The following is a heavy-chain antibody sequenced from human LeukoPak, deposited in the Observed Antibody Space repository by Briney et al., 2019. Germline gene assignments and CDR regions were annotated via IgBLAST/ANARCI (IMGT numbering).Heavy chain of an antibody. CDR1: GFTFSIYA. V-gene: IGHV3-23*01. D-gene: IGHD3-22*01. CDR2: ITSRGEST. CDR3: ARDRPNYYGSDGHYYRRDGDY. Sequence: GGSLRLSCAASGFTFSIYAMSWVRQAPGKGLQWVSSITSRGESTWYVDSVKGRFTTTRDNSENTLYLQMHGLRAEDTAVYYCARDRPNYYGSDGHYYRRDGDYWGRGTLVSVSS. J-gene: IGHJ4*02.